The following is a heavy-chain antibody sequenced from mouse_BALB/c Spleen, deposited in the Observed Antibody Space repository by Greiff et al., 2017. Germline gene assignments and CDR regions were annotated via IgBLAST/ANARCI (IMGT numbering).Heavy chain of an antibody. CDR1: GYSFTSYW. V-gene: IGHV1S127*01. Sequence: VQLQQSGPELEKPGASVKISCKASGYSFTSYWMHWVKQRPGHGLEWIGMIDPSDSETRLNQKFKDKATLTVDKSSSTAYMQLSSPTSEDSAVYYCASPLLRRGDYWGQGTTLTVSS. CDR2: IDPSDSET. D-gene: IGHD2-12*01. J-gene: IGHJ2*01. CDR3: ASPLLRRGDY.